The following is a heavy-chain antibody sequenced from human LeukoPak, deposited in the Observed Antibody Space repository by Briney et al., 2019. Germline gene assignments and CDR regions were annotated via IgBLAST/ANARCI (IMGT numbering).Heavy chain of an antibody. CDR1: GYAFISYD. CDR3: ARGYGSRASRGAFDI. J-gene: IGHJ3*02. CDR2: MNPNSGNT. V-gene: IGHV1-8*01. D-gene: IGHD4-17*01. Sequence: ASVRVSCKASGYAFISYDINWVRQATGQGLEWMGWMNPNSGNTGYAQKFQGRVTMTRNTSISTAYMELSSLRSEDTAVYYCARGYGSRASRGAFDIWGQGTMVTVSS.